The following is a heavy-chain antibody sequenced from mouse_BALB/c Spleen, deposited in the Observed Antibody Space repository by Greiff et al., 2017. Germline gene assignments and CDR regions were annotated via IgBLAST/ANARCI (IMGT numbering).Heavy chain of an antibody. D-gene: IGHD2-3*01. CDR2: IYPGSGST. CDR3: ARSGWFTPTSYYYAMDY. J-gene: IGHJ4*01. Sequence: VQLQQPGAELVKPGTSVKLSCKASGYNFTSYWINWVKLRPGQGLEWIGDIYPGSGSTNYNEKFKSKATLTVDTSSSTAYMQLSSLASEDSALYYCARSGWFTPTSYYYAMDYWGQGTSVTVSS. V-gene: IGHV1-55*01. CDR1: GYNFTSYW.